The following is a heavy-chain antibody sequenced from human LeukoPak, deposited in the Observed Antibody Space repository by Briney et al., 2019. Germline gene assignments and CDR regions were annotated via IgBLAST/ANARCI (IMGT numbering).Heavy chain of an antibody. V-gene: IGHV3-15*01. D-gene: IGHD3-3*01. Sequence: GGSLRLSCAASGFTFGNAWMSWVRQAPGKGLEWVGRIKSKTDSGTTDYAAPVKGRFTISRDDSKNTLYLQMNSLKTEDTAVYYCTTGKSYDFWSGYPVRDAFDIWGQGTMVTVSS. CDR3: TTGKSYDFWSGYPVRDAFDI. J-gene: IGHJ3*02. CDR2: IKSKTDSGTT. CDR1: GFTFGNAW.